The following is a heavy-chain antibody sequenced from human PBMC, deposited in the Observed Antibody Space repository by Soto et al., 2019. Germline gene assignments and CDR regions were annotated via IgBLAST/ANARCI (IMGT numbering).Heavy chain of an antibody. V-gene: IGHV3-23*01. CDR1: GFDFRSFS. Sequence: GGSLRLSCIVSGFDFRSFSMSWVRQAPGKGLEWVAGISSGGGSVFYAPSAKGRFTISRDNSKDTLYLHMSSLRGEDTALYYCVKEAAVLTFDHWGQGTLVTVSS. D-gene: IGHD3-9*01. CDR2: ISSGGGSV. CDR3: VKEAAVLTFDH. J-gene: IGHJ4*02.